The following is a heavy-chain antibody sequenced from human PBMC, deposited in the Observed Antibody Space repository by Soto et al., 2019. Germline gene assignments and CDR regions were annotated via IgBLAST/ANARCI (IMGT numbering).Heavy chain of an antibody. J-gene: IGHJ6*02. CDR1: GFTFSSYG. D-gene: IGHD2-2*03. CDR2: IWYDGSND. Sequence: GGSLRLSCAASGFTFSSYGMHWVRQAPGKGLEWVAVIWYDGSNDDYVDSVKGRFTISRDNSNNMLYLEMNRLRAEDTAIYYCTSGYCSSYSCYGAAMDVWGQGTTVTVSS. CDR3: TSGYCSSYSCYGAAMDV. V-gene: IGHV3-33*01.